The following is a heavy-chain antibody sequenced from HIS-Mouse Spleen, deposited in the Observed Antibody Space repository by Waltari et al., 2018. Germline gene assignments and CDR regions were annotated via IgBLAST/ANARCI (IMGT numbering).Heavy chain of an antibody. CDR3: ARAAAAGQDY. V-gene: IGHV4-38-2*02. Sequence: QVQLQESGPGLVKPSETLSLTCTVSGYSISSGYYWGWIRQPPGKGLEWIGSIYHSGSTYSNPSLKSRVTISVDTSKNQFSLKLSSVTAADTAVYYCARAAAAGQDYWGQGTLVTVSS. CDR1: GYSISSGYY. J-gene: IGHJ4*02. D-gene: IGHD6-13*01. CDR2: IYHSGST.